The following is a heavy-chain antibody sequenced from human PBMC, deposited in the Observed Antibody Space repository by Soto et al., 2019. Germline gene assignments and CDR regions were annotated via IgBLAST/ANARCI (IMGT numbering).Heavy chain of an antibody. CDR3: AINADV. D-gene: IGHD2-8*01. Sequence: SETLSLTCTVSGASISGHFWSWIRQPPGKGLEWIAYIYNSGSSYNPSLKSRVTISVDTSKNQLSLKLSSVIAADSAVYYCAINADVWGQGTTVP. CDR2: IYNSGS. V-gene: IGHV4-59*08. J-gene: IGHJ6*02. CDR1: GASISGHF.